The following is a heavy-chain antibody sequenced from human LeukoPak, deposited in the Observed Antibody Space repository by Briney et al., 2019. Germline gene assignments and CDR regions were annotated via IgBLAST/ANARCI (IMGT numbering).Heavy chain of an antibody. CDR2: MNPNSGNT. CDR1: GYTFTSYD. D-gene: IGHD2-21*02. J-gene: IGHJ6*02. Sequence: ASVKVSCKASGYTFTSYDINWVRQATGQGLEWMGWMNPNSGNTGYAQKFQGRVTMIRNTSISIAYMEMSSVRYEDRAVYYCASAYCGGDCYSPGATNYYYYGMDVWGQGTTVTVSS. V-gene: IGHV1-8*01. CDR3: ASAYCGGDCYSPGATNYYYYGMDV.